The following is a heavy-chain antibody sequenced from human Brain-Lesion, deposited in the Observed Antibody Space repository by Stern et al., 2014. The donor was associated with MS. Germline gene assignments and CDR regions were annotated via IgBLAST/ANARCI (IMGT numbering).Heavy chain of an antibody. CDR1: GGSISSSNW. CDR3: ARFPASRPHVFDS. V-gene: IGHV4-4*02. J-gene: IGHJ4*02. D-gene: IGHD6-13*01. CDR2: SDHSGST. Sequence: QVQLQESGPGLVKPSGTLSLTCAVSGGSISSSNWWSWVRQSPGKGLEWIGGSDHSGSTIYNPSLKSRVTVSVAQSKNRFSLNLRFVTAADTAVYFCARFPASRPHVFDSWGQGTLVTVSS.